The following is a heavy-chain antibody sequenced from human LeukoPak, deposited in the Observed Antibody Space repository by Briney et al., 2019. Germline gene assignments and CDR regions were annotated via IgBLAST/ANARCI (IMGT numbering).Heavy chain of an antibody. J-gene: IGHJ4*02. Sequence: GGSLRLSCVGSGFIFSSYSMNWVRQAPGKGLEWISYISSSSGTIYYADPVKGRFTISRDNAKNSLYLQMNSLRAEDAAVYHCVRDFHVRLYDTGGYSYWGQGTLVTVSS. D-gene: IGHD3-22*01. CDR3: VRDFHVRLYDTGGYSY. CDR1: GFIFSSYS. V-gene: IGHV3-48*01. CDR2: ISSSSGTI.